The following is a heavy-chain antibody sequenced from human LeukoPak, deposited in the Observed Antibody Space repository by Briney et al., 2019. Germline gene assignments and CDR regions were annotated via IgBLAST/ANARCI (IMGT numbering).Heavy chain of an antibody. V-gene: IGHV4-59*01. CDR2: IYYSGST. Sequence: PSETLSLTCTVSGGSISSYYWSWIRQPPGKGLEWIGYIYYSGSTNYNPSLKSRVTISVDTSKNQFSLKLSSVTAADTAVYYCARGVGATGEYYFDYWGQETLVTVSS. D-gene: IGHD1-26*01. CDR3: ARGVGATGEYYFDY. J-gene: IGHJ4*02. CDR1: GGSISSYY.